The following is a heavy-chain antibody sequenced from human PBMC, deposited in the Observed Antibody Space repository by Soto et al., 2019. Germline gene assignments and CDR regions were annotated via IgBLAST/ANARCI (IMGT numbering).Heavy chain of an antibody. CDR1: GYTFTSYG. D-gene: IGHD4-17*01. J-gene: IGHJ5*02. Sequence: QVQLVQSGAAVKKPGASVKVSCKASGYTFTSYGISWVRQAPGQGLEWMGWISAYNGNTNYAQKLQVRVTMTTDTSTSTAYMELRSLRSDDTAVYYCARGQNVDYSPGNNWFDPWGQGTLVTVSS. CDR3: ARGQNVDYSPGNNWFDP. CDR2: ISAYNGNT. V-gene: IGHV1-18*01.